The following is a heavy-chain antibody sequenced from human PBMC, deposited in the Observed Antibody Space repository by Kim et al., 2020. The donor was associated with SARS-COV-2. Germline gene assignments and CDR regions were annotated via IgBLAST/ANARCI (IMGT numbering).Heavy chain of an antibody. CDR2: IKSKTDGGTT. Sequence: GGSLRLSCAASGFTFSNAWMSWVRQAPGKGLEWVGRIKSKTDGGTTDYAAPVKGRFTISRDDSKNTLYLQMNSLKTEDTAVYYCTTKNSGWYIGDAFDIWGQGTMVTVSS. CDR3: TTKNSGWYIGDAFDI. CDR1: GFTFSNAW. J-gene: IGHJ3*02. V-gene: IGHV3-15*01. D-gene: IGHD6-19*01.